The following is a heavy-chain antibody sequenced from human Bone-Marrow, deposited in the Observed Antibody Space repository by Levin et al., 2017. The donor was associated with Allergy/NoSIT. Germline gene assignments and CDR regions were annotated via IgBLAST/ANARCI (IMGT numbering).Heavy chain of an antibody. CDR1: GFAFSDYA. CDR2: IGSGGDT. CDR3: AQDRGGSYFGS. V-gene: IGHV3-23*01. J-gene: IGHJ4*02. D-gene: IGHD3-10*01. Sequence: SGESLKISCVASGFAFSDYAMSWVRQPPGKGPGWVSAIGSGGDTHYPDSLRGRFTISRDNSKNTVYLQVNSLRVDDTAIYYCAQDRGGSYFGSWGQGTLVTVSS.